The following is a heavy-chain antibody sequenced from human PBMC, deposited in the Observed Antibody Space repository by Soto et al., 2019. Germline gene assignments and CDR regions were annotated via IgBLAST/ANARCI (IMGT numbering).Heavy chain of an antibody. D-gene: IGHD2-21*02. J-gene: IGHJ6*02. CDR3: AREVYCGGDCYSWYYYYGMDV. CDR2: IIPIFGTA. CDR1: GGTFSRYA. Sequence: SGKVSCKASGGTFSRYANSWVRQAPGQRLEWMGGIIPIFGTANYAQKFQGRVTITADESTSTAYMELSSLRSEDTAVYYCAREVYCGGDCYSWYYYYGMDVWGQGTTVTVSS. V-gene: IGHV1-69*13.